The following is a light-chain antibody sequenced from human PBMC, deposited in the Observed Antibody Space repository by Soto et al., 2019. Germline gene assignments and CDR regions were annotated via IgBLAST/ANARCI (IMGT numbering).Light chain of an antibody. J-gene: IGKJ5*01. CDR3: QQRSNWPPIT. CDR2: DAS. Sequence: EIVWTPSPATLSLSPVERATLSCRASQSVSSYLAWYQQKPGQAPRLLIYDASNRATGIPARFSGSGSGTDFTLTISSLEPEDLAVYYGQQRSNWPPITFGQGTRLEIK. V-gene: IGKV3-11*01. CDR1: QSVSSY.